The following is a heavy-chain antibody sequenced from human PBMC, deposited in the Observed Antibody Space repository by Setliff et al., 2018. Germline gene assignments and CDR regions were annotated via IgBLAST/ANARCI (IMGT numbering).Heavy chain of an antibody. CDR3: ARAAKYDSSGYYGFWFDP. D-gene: IGHD3-22*01. CDR1: GGSISSYY. V-gene: IGHV4-59*01. CDR2: IHYSGNT. J-gene: IGHJ5*02. Sequence: SETLSLTCTVSGGSISSYYWSWIRQPPRKGLEWIGYIHYSGNTNYNPSLKSRVTISVDTSKNQFSLRLSSVTAADTAVYYCARAAKYDSSGYYGFWFDPWGQGNLVTVSS.